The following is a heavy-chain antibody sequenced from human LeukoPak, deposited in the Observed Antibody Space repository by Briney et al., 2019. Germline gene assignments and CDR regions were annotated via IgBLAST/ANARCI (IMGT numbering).Heavy chain of an antibody. CDR3: ASGQTGTTVY. D-gene: IGHD1-7*01. J-gene: IGHJ4*02. Sequence: ASVKVSCKASGGTFSSYAISWVRLAPGQGLEWMGRIIPIFGTANYAQKFQGRVTITTDESTSTAYMELSSLRSEDTAVYYCASGQTGTTVYWGQGTLVTVPS. CDR1: GGTFSSYA. CDR2: IIPIFGTA. V-gene: IGHV1-69*05.